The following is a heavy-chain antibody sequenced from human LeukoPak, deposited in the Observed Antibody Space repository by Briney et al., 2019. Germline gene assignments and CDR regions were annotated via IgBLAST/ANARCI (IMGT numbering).Heavy chain of an antibody. CDR2: ISSSSSYI. V-gene: IGHV3-21*01. D-gene: IGHD6-19*01. CDR3: ARDGEQWLVPSAEYFQH. Sequence: SGGSLRLSCAASGFTFSSYWMSWVRQAPGKGLEWVSSISSSSSYIYYADSVKGRFTISRDNAKNSLYLQMNSLRAEDTAVYYCARDGEQWLVPSAEYFQHWGQGTLVTVSS. J-gene: IGHJ1*01. CDR1: GFTFSSYW.